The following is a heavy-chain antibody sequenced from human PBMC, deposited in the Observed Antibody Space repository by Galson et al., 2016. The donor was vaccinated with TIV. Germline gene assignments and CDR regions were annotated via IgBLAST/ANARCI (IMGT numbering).Heavy chain of an antibody. CDR3: ARGGVTTDFWSNYYPGGMDV. V-gene: IGHV1-3*01. Sequence: SGYTFPSYTMHWVRQAPGQRLDWMGWINAGNGNTRYSQQFQGRVTITRDTSASTAYMDLSSLKSEDTAVYYCARGGVTTDFWSNYYPGGMDVWGQGTTVTVSS. CDR1: GYTFPSYT. CDR2: INAGNGNT. J-gene: IGHJ6*02. D-gene: IGHD3-3*01.